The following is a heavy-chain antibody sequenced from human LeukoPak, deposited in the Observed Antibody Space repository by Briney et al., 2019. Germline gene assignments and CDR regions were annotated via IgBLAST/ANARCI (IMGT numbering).Heavy chain of an antibody. CDR3: ARGAALRYFDWLSQSDAFDI. CDR1: GGFISTYY. V-gene: IGHV4-59*12. J-gene: IGHJ3*02. CDR2: ISYSGST. Sequence: SETLSLTCTVSGGFISTYYWSWIRQPPGKGLEWIGFISYSGSTYHNPSLRSRVTISVDTSKNQFSLKLSSVTAADTAVYYCARGAALRYFDWLSQSDAFDIWGQGTMVTVSS. D-gene: IGHD3-9*01.